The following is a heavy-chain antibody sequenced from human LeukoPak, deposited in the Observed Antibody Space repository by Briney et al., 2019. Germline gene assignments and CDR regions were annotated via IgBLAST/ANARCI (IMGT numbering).Heavy chain of an antibody. J-gene: IGHJ6*02. CDR1: GYXFTSYW. Sequence: GESLRISCNGSGYXFTSYWIGWVRQMPGKGLEWMGMIDPSDSYTNYSPSFQGHVTISADKSISTAYLQWSSLKASDTAMYYCARVTYYDILTGASMDVWGQGTTVTVSS. CDR2: IDPSDSYT. D-gene: IGHD3-9*01. V-gene: IGHV5-10-1*01. CDR3: ARVTYYDILTGASMDV.